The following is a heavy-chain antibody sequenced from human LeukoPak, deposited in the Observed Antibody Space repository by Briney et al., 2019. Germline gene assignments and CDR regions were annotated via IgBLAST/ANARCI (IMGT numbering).Heavy chain of an antibody. CDR1: GGSITSGSYY. V-gene: IGHV4-39*01. Sequence: SETLSLTCTVSGGSITSGSYYWGWIRQPPGKGLEWIGSVYDSGSTYYNPSLKSRGTMSVDTSKNQFSLKLSSATAADTAIYYCVARLGYCSGTSCYEFDPWGQGTLVTVSS. CDR2: VYDSGST. J-gene: IGHJ5*02. D-gene: IGHD2-2*01. CDR3: VARLGYCSGTSCYEFDP.